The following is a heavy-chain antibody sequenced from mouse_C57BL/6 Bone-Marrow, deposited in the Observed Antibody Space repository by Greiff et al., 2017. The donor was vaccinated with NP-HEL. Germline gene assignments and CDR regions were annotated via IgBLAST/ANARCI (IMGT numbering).Heavy chain of an antibody. Sequence: EVKLQESGPGLVKPSQSLSLTCSVTGYSITSGYYWNWIRQFPGNKLEWMGYISYDGSNNYNPSLKNRISITRDTSKNQFFLKLNSVTTEDTATYYCARPGYWYFDVWGTGTTVTVSS. CDR2: ISYDGSN. CDR1: GYSITSGYY. V-gene: IGHV3-6*01. J-gene: IGHJ1*03. CDR3: ARPGYWYFDV.